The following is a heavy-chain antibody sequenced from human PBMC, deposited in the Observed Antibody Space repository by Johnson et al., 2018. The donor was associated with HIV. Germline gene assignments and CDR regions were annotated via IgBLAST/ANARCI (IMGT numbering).Heavy chain of an antibody. CDR3: ARRSGYAFDI. J-gene: IGHJ3*02. CDR1: GFTFSSYG. Sequence: QVQLVESGGGVVQPGGSLRLSCAASGFTFSSYGMHWVRQAPGKGLEWVAFIRYDGSNKYYVDSVKGRFTISRDNAKNSVYLQMKSLRAEDTAVYYCARRSGYAFDIWGQGTMVTVSS. CDR2: IRYDGSNK. V-gene: IGHV3-30*02. D-gene: IGHD5-24*01.